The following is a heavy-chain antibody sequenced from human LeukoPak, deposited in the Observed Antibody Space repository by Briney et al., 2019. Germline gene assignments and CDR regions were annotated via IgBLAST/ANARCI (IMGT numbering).Heavy chain of an antibody. J-gene: IGHJ6*03. CDR1: GYTFTSYD. CDR3: ARGGDFEHYYYYMDV. V-gene: IGHV1-8*03. CDR2: MNPNSGNT. Sequence: ASVKVSCKASGYTFTSYDINWVRQATGQGLEWMGWMNPNSGNTGYAQKFQGRVTITRNTSISTAYVELSSLRSEDTAVYYCARGGDFEHYYYYMDVWGKGTTVTVS. D-gene: IGHD3-10*01.